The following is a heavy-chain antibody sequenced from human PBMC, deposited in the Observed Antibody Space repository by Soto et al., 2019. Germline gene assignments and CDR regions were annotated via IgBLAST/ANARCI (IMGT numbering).Heavy chain of an antibody. CDR1: GFTFSASS. V-gene: IGHV3-73*01. CDR3: AIEGAGFGY. Sequence: EFQLVESGGGLVQPGGSVRLSCAASGFTFSASSMHWVCQAAGKGLEWLGRIRSKANNYATVYSEVLKGRSIISRDDSQDTMFLEMNNLRTVDTAMYYCAIEGAGFGYWGQGTLVTVSS. J-gene: IGHJ4*02. D-gene: IGHD1-26*01. CDR2: IRSKANNYAT.